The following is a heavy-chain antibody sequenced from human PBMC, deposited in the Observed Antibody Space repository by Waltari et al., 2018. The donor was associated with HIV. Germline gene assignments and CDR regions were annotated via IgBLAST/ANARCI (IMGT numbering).Heavy chain of an antibody. CDR1: GYNFTPYW. CDR2: IHPGDADT. CDR3: ARGLPKQWLAYFDY. V-gene: IGHV5-51*01. D-gene: IGHD6-19*01. J-gene: IGHJ4*02. Sequence: ELQLVQSGAEVKKPGESLKISCTSPGYNFTPYWLGWVRQMPGKGLGWMGIIHPGDADTRYSPSFQGQVTISADKSISTAFLQWSSLKASDTAMYYCARGLPKQWLAYFDYWGQGTLVTVSS.